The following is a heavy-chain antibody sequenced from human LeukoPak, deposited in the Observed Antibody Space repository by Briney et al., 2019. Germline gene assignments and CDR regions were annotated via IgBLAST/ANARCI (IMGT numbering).Heavy chain of an antibody. CDR3: ARRTSSSWVLDY. D-gene: IGHD6-13*01. Sequence: NPSETLSLTCTVSGGSISSYYWSWIRQPPGKGLEWIGYIYTSGSTNYNPSLKSRVTISIDTSQNQFSLKLSSVTAADTAVYYCARRTSSSWVLDYWGQGTLVTVSS. CDR2: IYTSGST. J-gene: IGHJ4*02. CDR1: GGSISSYY. V-gene: IGHV4-4*09.